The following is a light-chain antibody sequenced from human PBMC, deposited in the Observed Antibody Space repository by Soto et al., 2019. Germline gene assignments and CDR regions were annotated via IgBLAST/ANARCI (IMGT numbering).Light chain of an antibody. CDR1: QSVSSRY. Sequence: EIVLTQSPGTLSLSPGERATLSCRASQSVSSRYLAWYQQKPGQAPRLLIFGASSRATGIPDRFSGSGSGTDFTLTISRLEPEDFAVYYCQQYGTSPTWTFGQGTKVEIK. CDR2: GAS. V-gene: IGKV3-20*01. CDR3: QQYGTSPTWT. J-gene: IGKJ1*01.